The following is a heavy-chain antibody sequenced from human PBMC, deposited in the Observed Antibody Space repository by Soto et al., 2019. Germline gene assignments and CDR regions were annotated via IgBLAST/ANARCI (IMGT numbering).Heavy chain of an antibody. Sequence: SETLSLTCTVSGASITSYYWSWIRQPPGKGLEWIGYVTYSGSTYYNPSLKSRVTISVDTSKNQFSLKLSSVTAADTAVYYCARQTEAAAGDFDYWGQGTLVTVSS. J-gene: IGHJ4*02. CDR1: GASITSYY. V-gene: IGHV4-59*04. D-gene: IGHD6-13*01. CDR3: ARQTEAAAGDFDY. CDR2: VTYSGST.